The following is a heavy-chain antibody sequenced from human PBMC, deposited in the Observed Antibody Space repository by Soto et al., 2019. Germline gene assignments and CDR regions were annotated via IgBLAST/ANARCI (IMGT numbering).Heavy chain of an antibody. D-gene: IGHD6-13*01. CDR3: ARGSIPGSSWGRGYYFGY. CDR2: IWYDGSNK. V-gene: IGHV3-33*01. Sequence: QVQLVESGGGVVQPGRSLRLSCAASGFTFSSYGMHWVRQAPGKGLEWVAVIWYDGSNKYYADSVKGRFTISRDNSKNTLYLQMNSLRAEDTAVYYCARGSIPGSSWGRGYYFGYWGQGTLVTVSS. J-gene: IGHJ4*02. CDR1: GFTFSSYG.